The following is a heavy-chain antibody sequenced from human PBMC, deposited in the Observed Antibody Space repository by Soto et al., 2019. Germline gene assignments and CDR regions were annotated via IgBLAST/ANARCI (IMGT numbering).Heavy chain of an antibody. Sequence: GGSLRLTCAASGFTFTSYAMNWVRQAPGKGLERVSVISGSGGSTYYADSVKGRFTISRDNSKNTLYLQVNGLRAEDTAVYYCAKRTTGWYFDLWGRGTLVTVSS. V-gene: IGHV3-23*01. CDR3: AKRTTGWYFDL. J-gene: IGHJ2*01. CDR2: ISGSGGST. CDR1: GFTFTSYA.